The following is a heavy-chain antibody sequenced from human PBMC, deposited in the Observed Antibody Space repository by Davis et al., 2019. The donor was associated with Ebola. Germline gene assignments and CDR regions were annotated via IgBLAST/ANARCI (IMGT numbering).Heavy chain of an antibody. V-gene: IGHV3-72*01. CDR3: ARDLRYSGNYKGLDP. J-gene: IGHJ5*02. Sequence: PGGSLRLSCAASGFTFSDHYMDWVRQAPGKGLEWVGRCRNKAKSYTTEYAASVKGRFSISRDDSKNSLYLQMNSLKTEDTAVYYCARDLRYSGNYKGLDPWGQGTLVTVSS. D-gene: IGHD1-26*01. CDR1: GFTFSDHY. CDR2: CRNKAKSYTT.